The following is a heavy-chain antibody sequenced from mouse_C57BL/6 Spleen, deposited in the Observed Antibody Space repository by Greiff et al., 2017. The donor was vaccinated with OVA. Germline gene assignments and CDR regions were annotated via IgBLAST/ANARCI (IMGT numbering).Heavy chain of an antibody. CDR1: GYAFSSSW. Sequence: QVQLKESGPELVKPGASVKISCKASGYAFSSSWMNWVKQRPGKGLEWIGRIYPGDGDTNYNGKFKGKATLTADKSSSTAYMQLSSLTSEDSAVYFCARADGYYGSSYVSWYFDVWGTGTTVTVSS. D-gene: IGHD1-1*01. CDR2: IYPGDGDT. CDR3: ARADGYYGSSYVSWYFDV. J-gene: IGHJ1*03. V-gene: IGHV1-82*01.